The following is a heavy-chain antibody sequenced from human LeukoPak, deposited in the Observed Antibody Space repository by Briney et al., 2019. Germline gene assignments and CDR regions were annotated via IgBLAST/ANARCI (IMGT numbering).Heavy chain of an antibody. CDR3: AKRVVVVTAMVWFDP. CDR1: GFTFSSYA. D-gene: IGHD2-21*02. J-gene: IGHJ5*02. Sequence: PGGSLRLSCAASGFTFSSYAMSWVRQAPGKGLEWVSAISGSGGSTYYADSVKGRFTISRDNSKNTLYLQMNSMRAQYTAVYYCAKRVVVVTAMVWFDPWGQGTLVTVSS. CDR2: ISGSGGST. V-gene: IGHV3-23*01.